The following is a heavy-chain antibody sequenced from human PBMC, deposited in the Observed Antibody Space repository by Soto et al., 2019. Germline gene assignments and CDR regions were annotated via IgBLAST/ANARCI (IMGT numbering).Heavy chain of an antibody. CDR2: INAGNGNT. CDR3: ARSIVVVTALDY. D-gene: IGHD2-21*02. J-gene: IGHJ4*02. CDR1: GYTFTSYA. V-gene: IGHV1-3*05. Sequence: QVQLVQSGAEEKKPGASVKVSGKASGYTFTSYAMHWVRQAPGQRLEWMGWINAGNGNTKYSQKFQGRVTITRDTSASTAYMELSSLRSEDTAVYYCARSIVVVTALDYWGQGTLVTVS.